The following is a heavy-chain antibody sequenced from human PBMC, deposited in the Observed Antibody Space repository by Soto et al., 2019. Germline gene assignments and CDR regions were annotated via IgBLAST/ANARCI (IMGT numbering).Heavy chain of an antibody. CDR1: GFAFRSDW. CDR2: IKQDGSEK. D-gene: IGHD3-3*01. Sequence: GGSLRLSCGTCGFAFRSDWMSWVRQAPGKGLEWVANIKQDGSEKQYVDSVKGRFTISRDNAKNSVYLQMNSLRAEDTAVYYCARAEDYDYWSGPPHYFDYWGQRTQFTVSS. J-gene: IGHJ4*02. V-gene: IGHV3-7*03. CDR3: ARAEDYDYWSGPPHYFDY.